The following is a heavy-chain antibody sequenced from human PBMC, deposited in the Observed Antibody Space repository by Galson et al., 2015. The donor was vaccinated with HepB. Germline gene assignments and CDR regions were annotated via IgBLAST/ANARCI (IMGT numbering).Heavy chain of an antibody. V-gene: IGHV3-74*01. CDR1: GFTFSSYW. Sequence: SLRLSCAASGFTFSSYWMHWVRQAPGKGLVWVSRINSDGSSTSYADSVKGRFTISRDNAKNTLYLQMNSLRAEDTAVYYCARDWAVGYSYGLGDYWGQGTLVTVSS. D-gene: IGHD5-18*01. J-gene: IGHJ4*02. CDR2: INSDGSST. CDR3: ARDWAVGYSYGLGDY.